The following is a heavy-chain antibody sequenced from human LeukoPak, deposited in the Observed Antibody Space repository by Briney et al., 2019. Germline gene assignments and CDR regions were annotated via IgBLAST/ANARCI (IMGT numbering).Heavy chain of an antibody. J-gene: IGHJ4*02. CDR3: ATYRQVLLPFES. CDR1: GHPFSPFA. CDR2: IFPRGGEI. Sequence: GGSLRLSCAVSGHPFSPFAMIWVPQPPARGLESVSRIFPRGGEIQYALSERHRYPIPRHNSKSTMSLQMNSLRAEDTAIYYCATYRQVLLPFESWGEGTLVTVSS. D-gene: IGHD2-8*02. V-gene: IGHV3-23*01.